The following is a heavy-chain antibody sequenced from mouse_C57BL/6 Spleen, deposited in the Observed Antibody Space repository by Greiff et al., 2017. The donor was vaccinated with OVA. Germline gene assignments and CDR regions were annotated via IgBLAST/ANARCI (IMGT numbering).Heavy chain of an antibody. CDR2: IHPNSGST. D-gene: IGHD2-5*01. Sequence: QVQLQQPGAELVKPGASVTLSCKASGYTFTSYWMHWVKQRPGPGLAWIGMIHPNSGSTNYNEKFKSKATLTVDKSSSTAYMQLSSLTSEDSAVYYCARSQYSNYEDFDDWGQGTTLTVSS. CDR1: GYTFTSYW. CDR3: ARSQYSNYEDFDD. J-gene: IGHJ2*01. V-gene: IGHV1-64*01.